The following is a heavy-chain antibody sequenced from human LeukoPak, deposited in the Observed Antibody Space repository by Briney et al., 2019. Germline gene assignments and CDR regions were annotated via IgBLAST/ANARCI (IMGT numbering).Heavy chain of an antibody. Sequence: SETLSLTCTVSGGSISSYYWSWVRQPPGKGLEWVGYIYYTGSTNYNPSLKTRVTISVDTSKNQFSLKLSSVTAADTAVYYFARHDTTGYYWYYFDYWGQGSLVTVSS. CDR3: ARHDTTGYYWYYFDY. J-gene: IGHJ4*02. D-gene: IGHD3-22*01. CDR2: IYYTGST. V-gene: IGHV4-59*01. CDR1: GGSISSYY.